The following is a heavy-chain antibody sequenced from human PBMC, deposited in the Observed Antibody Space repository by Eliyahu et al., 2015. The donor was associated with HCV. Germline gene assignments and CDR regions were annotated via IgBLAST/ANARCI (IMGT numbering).Heavy chain of an antibody. CDR3: ARGVYLRMHWYYQGLDV. Sequence: FSDHYLHWVRQAPGQGLEWMGWIKTDTGDTNFALKFQGRVTMARDTSTATAYMDLGGLKSDDTAVYYCARGVYLRMHWYYQGLDVWGQGTTVTVSS. V-gene: IGHV1-2*02. CDR2: IKTDTGDT. D-gene: IGHD3-16*01. CDR1: FSDHY. J-gene: IGHJ6*02.